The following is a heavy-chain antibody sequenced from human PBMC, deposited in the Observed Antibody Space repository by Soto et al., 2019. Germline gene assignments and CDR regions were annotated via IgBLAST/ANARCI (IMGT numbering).Heavy chain of an antibody. CDR1: GFTVSSNY. Sequence: SLRLSCAASGFTVSSNYMSWVRQAPGKGLEWVSVIYSGGSTYYADSVKGRFTISRDNSKNTLYLQMNSLRAEDTAVYYCARLYGSGSYPSYFDYWGQGTLVTVSS. CDR2: IYSGGST. J-gene: IGHJ4*02. D-gene: IGHD3-10*01. V-gene: IGHV3-53*01. CDR3: ARLYGSGSYPSYFDY.